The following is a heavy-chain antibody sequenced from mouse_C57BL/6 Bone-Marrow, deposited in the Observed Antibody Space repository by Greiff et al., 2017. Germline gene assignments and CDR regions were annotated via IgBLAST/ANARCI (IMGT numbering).Heavy chain of an antibody. CDR3: AREGRYAMDY. CDR2: IHPNSGST. V-gene: IGHV1-64*01. CDR1: GYTFTSYW. Sequence: QVQLQQPGAELVKPGASVKLSCKASGYTFTSYWMHWVKQRPGQGLEWIGMIHPNSGSTNYNEKFKSKATLTVYKSSSTAYMQLSSLTSEDSAVYYCAREGRYAMDYWGQGTSVTVSS. J-gene: IGHJ4*01.